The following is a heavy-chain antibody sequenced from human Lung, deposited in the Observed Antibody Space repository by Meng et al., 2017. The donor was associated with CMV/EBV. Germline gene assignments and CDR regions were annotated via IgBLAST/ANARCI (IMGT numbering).Heavy chain of an antibody. CDR1: RFTFSSYE. D-gene: IGHD2-8*01. Sequence: GGSLRLXXXASRFTFSSYEMNWVRQAPGKGLEWVSYISSSGSTIYYADSVKGRFTISRDNAKNSLYLQMNSLRAEDTAVYYCARGMLPNFDAFDIWGQGTMVTVSS. V-gene: IGHV3-48*03. J-gene: IGHJ3*02. CDR2: ISSSGSTI. CDR3: ARGMLPNFDAFDI.